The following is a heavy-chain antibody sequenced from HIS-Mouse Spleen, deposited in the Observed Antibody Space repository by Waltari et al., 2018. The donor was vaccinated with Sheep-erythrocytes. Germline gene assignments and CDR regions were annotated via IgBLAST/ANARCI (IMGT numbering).Heavy chain of an antibody. J-gene: IGHJ4*02. D-gene: IGHD3-22*01. Sequence: QLQLQESGPGLVKPSETLSLTCTVSGGSISSSRYHWGWIRQPPGKGLEWIGSIYYSGSTYYNPSLKSRVTISVDTSKNQFSLKLSSVTAADTAVYYCARLYYYDSSGYYFDYWGQGTLVTVSS. V-gene: IGHV4-39*01. CDR1: GGSISSSRYH. CDR2: IYYSGST. CDR3: ARLYYYDSSGYYFDY.